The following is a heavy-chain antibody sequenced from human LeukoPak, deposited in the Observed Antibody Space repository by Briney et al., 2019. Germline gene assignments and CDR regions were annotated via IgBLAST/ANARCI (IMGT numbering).Heavy chain of an antibody. CDR3: ARTSSSSYGWFDP. D-gene: IGHD2-2*01. CDR2: IYYSGST. Sequence: SETLSLTCTVSGGSISSNNYYWGWMRQPPGKGLEWIGSIYYSGSTYYNPSLKSRVTISLDTSKNQFSLKVSSVTAADTAVYYCARTSSSSYGWFDPWGQGTLVTVS. CDR1: GGSISSNNYY. V-gene: IGHV4-39*01. J-gene: IGHJ5*02.